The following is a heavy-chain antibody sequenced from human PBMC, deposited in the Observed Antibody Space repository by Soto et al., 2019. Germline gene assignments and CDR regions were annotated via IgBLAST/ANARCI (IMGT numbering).Heavy chain of an antibody. D-gene: IGHD3-22*01. CDR1: GGSISSGGYY. Sequence: QVQLQESGPGLVKPSQTLSLTCTVSGGSISSGGYYWSWIRQHPGKGLEWIGYIDYSGSTYYNPSTKSRFTISVDTSKNQFSLKLSYVTAADTAVYYCARTYRYYDSSGYYPPYYFDYWGQGTLVTVSS. V-gene: IGHV4-31*03. CDR2: IDYSGST. CDR3: ARTYRYYDSSGYYPPYYFDY. J-gene: IGHJ4*02.